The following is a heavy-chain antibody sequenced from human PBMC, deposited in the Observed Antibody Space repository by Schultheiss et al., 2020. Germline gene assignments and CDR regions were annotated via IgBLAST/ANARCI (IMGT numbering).Heavy chain of an antibody. CDR2: ISCNGGST. V-gene: IGHV3-23*01. J-gene: IGHJ4*02. D-gene: IGHD3-3*01. CDR3: AKRLRFLEGQEY. Sequence: GGSLRLSCAASGFTFDDYAMHWVRQAPGKGLEWVSDISCNGGSTYYADSVKGRFTISRDNSKNTLYLQMNSLRAEDTAVYYCAKRLRFLEGQEYWGQGTLVTVSS. CDR1: GFTFDDYA.